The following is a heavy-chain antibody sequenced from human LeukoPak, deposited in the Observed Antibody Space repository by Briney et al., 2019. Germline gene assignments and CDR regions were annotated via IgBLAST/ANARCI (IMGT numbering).Heavy chain of an antibody. CDR3: ARNTEAANPLAYYLDY. V-gene: IGHV1-3*04. CDR2: INTGNGNT. J-gene: IGHJ4*02. Sequence: ASVKVSCKASGYTFTSYAMHWVRQAPGQRLECMGWINTGNGNTKYSQKFQGRVTITRDTSASTAYMDLSSLRSEDTAVYYCARNTEAANPLAYYLDYWGQGTLVTVSS. D-gene: IGHD2-15*01. CDR1: GYTFTSYA.